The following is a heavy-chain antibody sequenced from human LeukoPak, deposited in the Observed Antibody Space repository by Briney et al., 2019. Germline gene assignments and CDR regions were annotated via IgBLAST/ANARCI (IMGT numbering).Heavy chain of an antibody. CDR3: AKAPGCSGGSCYSSGVH. Sequence: GGSLRLSCAASGFTVSSNYMSWVRQAPGRGLEWVSVIYSGGSTYYADSVKGRFTISRDNSKNTLYLQMNNLRAEDTAVYYCAKAPGCSGGSCYSSGVHWGQGTLVTVSS. D-gene: IGHD2-15*01. CDR2: IYSGGST. J-gene: IGHJ4*02. V-gene: IGHV3-53*01. CDR1: GFTVSSNY.